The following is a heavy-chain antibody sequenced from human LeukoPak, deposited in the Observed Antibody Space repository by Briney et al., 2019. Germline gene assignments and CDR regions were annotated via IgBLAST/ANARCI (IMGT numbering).Heavy chain of an antibody. J-gene: IGHJ4*02. D-gene: IGHD5-18*01. CDR1: LGSLSSYY. V-gene: IGHV4-59*01. CDR3: ASLDTAIVTIH. Sequence: PSETLSLTCTVSLGSLSSYYWSWIRQPPGKGLEWIGYIYYSGSTNYNPSLKSRVTISVDTSKNQFSLKLSSVTAADTAVYYCASLDTAIVTIHWGQGTLVTVSS. CDR2: IYYSGST.